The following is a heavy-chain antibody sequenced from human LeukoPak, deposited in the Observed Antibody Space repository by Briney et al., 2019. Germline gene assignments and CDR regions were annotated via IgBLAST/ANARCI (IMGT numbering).Heavy chain of an antibody. CDR3: ARARRTTLGYFDY. J-gene: IGHJ4*02. CDR2: IRYDGSNK. V-gene: IGHV3-30*02. CDR1: GFTFSSYG. Sequence: GGSLRLSCAASGFTFSSYGMHWVRQAPGKGLEWVAFIRYDGSNKYYADSVKGRFTISRDNSKNTLYLQMNSLRAEDTAVYYCARARRTTLGYFDYWGQGMLVTVSS. D-gene: IGHD1-1*01.